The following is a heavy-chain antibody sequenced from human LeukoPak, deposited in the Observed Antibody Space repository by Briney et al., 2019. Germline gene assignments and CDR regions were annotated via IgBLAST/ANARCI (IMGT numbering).Heavy chain of an antibody. CDR1: GFTFSSHW. J-gene: IGHJ4*02. Sequence: PGGSLRLSCAASGFTFSSHWMHWVRQAPGKGLVWISRINNDGGNAVYADSVNGRFTVSRDNAKNVLYLQMNSLRVEDTATYYCVRGRGGPAEWGQGTLVTVSS. D-gene: IGHD1-26*01. CDR2: INNDGGNA. V-gene: IGHV3-74*01. CDR3: VRGRGGPAE.